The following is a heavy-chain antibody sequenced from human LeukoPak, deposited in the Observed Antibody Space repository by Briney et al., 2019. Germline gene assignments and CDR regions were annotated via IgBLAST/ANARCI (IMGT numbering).Heavy chain of an antibody. Sequence: SETLSLTCTVSGGSFSDYYWSWVRQPAGKGLEWIGRISTSGRTNYNPALMSRLTMLLDTSKNQFSLKLRSVTAADTAVYYCARKDSFWYFDLWGRGTLVTVSS. J-gene: IGHJ2*01. CDR3: ARKDSFWYFDL. V-gene: IGHV4-4*07. CDR1: GGSFSDYY. CDR2: ISTSGRT.